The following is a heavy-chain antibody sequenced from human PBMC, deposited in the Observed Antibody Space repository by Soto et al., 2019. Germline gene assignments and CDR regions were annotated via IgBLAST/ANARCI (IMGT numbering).Heavy chain of an antibody. CDR1: GGSISSSNW. CDR2: IYHSGST. CDR3: ARDPIAAAGTEYFQH. Sequence: PSEPKSLTCAVPGGSISSSNWWSWVRQPPGKGLEWIGEIYHSGSTNYNPSLKSRVTISVDKSKNQFSLKLSSVTAADTAVYYCARDPIAAAGTEYFQHWGQGTLVTVYS. J-gene: IGHJ1*01. V-gene: IGHV4-4*02. D-gene: IGHD6-13*01.